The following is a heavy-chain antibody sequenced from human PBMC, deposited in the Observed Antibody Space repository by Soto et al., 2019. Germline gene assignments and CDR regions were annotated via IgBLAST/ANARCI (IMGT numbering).Heavy chain of an antibody. V-gene: IGHV4-59*01. CDR3: ARSREMYYYDNSAYYAH. CDR1: GGSISGYY. CDR2: IYNSGTT. J-gene: IGHJ4*02. D-gene: IGHD3-22*01. Sequence: SETLSLTCTVSGGSISGYYWSWIRQPPGKGLEWIGYIYNSGTTSYNPSLESRVTISVDTSKNQFSLKLSSVTAADTAVYFCARSREMYYYDNSAYYAHWGQGTLVTAPQ.